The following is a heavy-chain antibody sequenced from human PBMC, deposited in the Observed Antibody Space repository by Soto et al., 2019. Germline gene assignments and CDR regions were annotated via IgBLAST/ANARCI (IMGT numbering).Heavy chain of an antibody. CDR1: GFTFSSYG. CDR2: ISYDGSNK. Sequence: HPGGSLRLSCAASGFTFSSYGMHWVRQAPGKGLEWVAVISYDGSNKYYADSVKGRFTISRDNSKNTLYLQMNSLRAEDTAVYYCAKGARAYYYDSSGYYLLAWGQGTLVTVSS. J-gene: IGHJ5*02. CDR3: AKGARAYYYDSSGYYLLA. V-gene: IGHV3-30*18. D-gene: IGHD3-22*01.